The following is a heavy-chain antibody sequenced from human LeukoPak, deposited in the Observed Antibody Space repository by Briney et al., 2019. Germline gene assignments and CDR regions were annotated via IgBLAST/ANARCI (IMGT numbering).Heavy chain of an antibody. V-gene: IGHV3-23*01. CDR1: GFTFSSYA. D-gene: IGHD1-26*01. J-gene: IGHJ5*02. CDR3: AKLGGRSMTADNWFDP. CDR2: ISGSGGST. Sequence: PGGSLRLSCAASGFTFSSYAMSWVRQAPGKGLEWVSAISGSGGSTYYADSVKGRFTISRDNSKNTLYLQMNSLRAEDTAVYYCAKLGGRSMTADNWFDPWGQGTLVTVSS.